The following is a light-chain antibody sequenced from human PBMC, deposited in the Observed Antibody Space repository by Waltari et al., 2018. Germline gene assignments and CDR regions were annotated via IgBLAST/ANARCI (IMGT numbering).Light chain of an antibody. CDR3: AAWDASLNGFV. CDR2: YNN. J-gene: IGLJ1*01. CDR1: SSNIGTHT. Sequence: QSVLTQPPSASAPPGQRVSIFCSGSSSNIGTHTVNWYQELPGTAPKLLIYYNNQRPSGVPDRFFGSKSGTSASLGISGLQPGDEALYYCAAWDASLNGFVFGSGTKVTV. V-gene: IGLV1-44*01.